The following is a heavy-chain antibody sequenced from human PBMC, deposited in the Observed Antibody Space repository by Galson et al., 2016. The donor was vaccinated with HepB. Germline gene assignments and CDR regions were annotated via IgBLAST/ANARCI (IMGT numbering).Heavy chain of an antibody. J-gene: IGHJ4*02. V-gene: IGHV4-30-4*01. CDR3: ARDARCGSDF. Sequence: TLSLTCTVSGASISSGDYYWSWIRQPPGKGLEWIGYIYYSGGTHYNPSLKSRVSLSIDTSTNQFSLELSSVTAADTAVYFCARDARCGSDFWGQGTLVTVSS. CDR1: GASISSGDYY. D-gene: IGHD2-21*01. CDR2: IYYSGGT.